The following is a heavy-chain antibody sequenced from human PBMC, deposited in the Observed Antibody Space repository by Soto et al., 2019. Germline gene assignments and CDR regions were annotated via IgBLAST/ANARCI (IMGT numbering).Heavy chain of an antibody. Sequence: PGGSLRLSCAASGFTFSNAWMNWVRQAPGKGLEWVGRIKSKTDGGTTDYAAPVKGRFTISRDDSKNTLYLQMNSLKTEDTAVYYCTTDRDTMLVVVIPPIYGMAVWGRGTTVTVSS. J-gene: IGHJ6*02. CDR1: GFTFSNAW. CDR2: IKSKTDGGTT. V-gene: IGHV3-15*07. CDR3: TTDRDTMLVVVIPPIYGMAV. D-gene: IGHD3-22*01.